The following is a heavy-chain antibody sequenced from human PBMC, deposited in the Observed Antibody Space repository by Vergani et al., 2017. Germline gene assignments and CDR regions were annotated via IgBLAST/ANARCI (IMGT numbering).Heavy chain of an antibody. Sequence: QVQLVQSGAEVKKPGASVKVSCKASGYTFTSYAMHWVRQAPGQRLEWMGWINAGKGNKKYSQKFQGRVTITRDTSASTAYMELSSLRAEDTAVYYLARDGTGRDGYNFWYFDLWGRGTLVTGSS. J-gene: IGHJ2*01. CDR3: ARDGTGRDGYNFWYFDL. D-gene: IGHD5-24*01. CDR1: GYTFTSYA. V-gene: IGHV1-3*01. CDR2: INAGKGNK.